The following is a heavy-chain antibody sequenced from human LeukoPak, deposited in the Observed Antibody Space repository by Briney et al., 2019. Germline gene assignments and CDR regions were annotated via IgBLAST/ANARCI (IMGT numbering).Heavy chain of an antibody. CDR2: IYTSGST. D-gene: IGHD3-3*02. J-gene: IGHJ6*03. CDR3: ARAFYPGYYSYMAV. V-gene: IGHV4-59*10. CDR1: GGSLSGYY. Sequence: SETLSLTCAVYGGSLSGYYWSWIRQPAGKGLEWIGRIYTSGSTNYNPSLKSRVTMSVDTSKNQFSLKLSSVTAADTAVYYCARAFYPGYYSYMAVWGKGTTVTVSS.